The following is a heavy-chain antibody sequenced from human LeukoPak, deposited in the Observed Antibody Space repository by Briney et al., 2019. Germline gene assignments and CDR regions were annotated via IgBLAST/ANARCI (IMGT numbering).Heavy chain of an antibody. CDR1: GGTFSSYA. J-gene: IGHJ5*02. D-gene: IGHD2-21*02. CDR2: INPSGGST. CDR3: ARCGGDCYGWFDP. V-gene: IGHV1-46*01. Sequence: APVKVSCKASGGTFSSYAISWVRQAPGQGLEWMGIINPSGGSTSYAQKFQGRVTMTRDMSTSTVYMELSSLRSEDTAVYYCARCGGDCYGWFDPWGQGTLVTVSS.